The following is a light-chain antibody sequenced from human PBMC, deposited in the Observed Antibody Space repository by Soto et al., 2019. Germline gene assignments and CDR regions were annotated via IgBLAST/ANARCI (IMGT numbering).Light chain of an antibody. J-gene: IGKJ3*01. V-gene: IGKV1-9*01. CDR3: QQHFIYPST. CDR1: QGIINY. CDR2: GAS. Sequence: IQLTQSPSSLSASVGDRVTITCRASQGIINYLAWYQQKPGKAPKLLIYGASTLQSGVTSRFGGSGSGTDFTLTVSNLKPEGSATSPRQQHFIYPSTFGPGTKVDIK.